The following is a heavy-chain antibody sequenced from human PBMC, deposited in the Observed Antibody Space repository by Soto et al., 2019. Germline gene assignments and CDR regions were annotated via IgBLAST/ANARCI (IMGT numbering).Heavy chain of an antibody. J-gene: IGHJ6*02. V-gene: IGHV4-34*01. Sequence: KASETLSLTCAVYGGSFSGYYWSWIRQPPGKGLEWIGEINHSGSTNYNPSLKSRVTISVDTSKNQFSLKLSSVTAADTAVYYCARDRTIFGVVKYYYGMDVWGQGTTVTVSS. CDR3: ARDRTIFGVVKYYYGMDV. D-gene: IGHD3-3*01. CDR1: GGSFSGYY. CDR2: INHSGST.